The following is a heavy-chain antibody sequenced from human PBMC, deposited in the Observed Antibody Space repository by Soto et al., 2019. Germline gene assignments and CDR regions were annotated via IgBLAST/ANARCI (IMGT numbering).Heavy chain of an antibody. CDR2: INPSGGST. Sequence: QVQLVQSGAEVKKPGASVKVSCKASGYTFTSYYMHWVRQAPGQGLEWMGIINPSGGSTSYAQKFXGXVXMXXDTSTSTVYMELSSLRSEDTAVYYCARDRNGDYDYWGQGTLVTVSS. J-gene: IGHJ4*02. CDR1: GYTFTSYY. D-gene: IGHD4-17*01. CDR3: ARDRNGDYDY. V-gene: IGHV1-46*01.